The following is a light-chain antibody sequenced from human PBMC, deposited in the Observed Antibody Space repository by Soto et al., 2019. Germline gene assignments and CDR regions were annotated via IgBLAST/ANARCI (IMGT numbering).Light chain of an antibody. CDR2: SNN. J-gene: IGLJ1*01. V-gene: IGLV1-44*01. CDR1: SSNIGSNT. CDR3: AASDASQNGPV. Sequence: QSVMTQPPSASGAPGHRVTISCSGRSSNIGSNTVNWFQQLPGTAPKLPIYSNNQRPSGVPDRFSGSKSGTSASLAISGLQSEDEADYYCAASDASQNGPVFGTGTKVTVL.